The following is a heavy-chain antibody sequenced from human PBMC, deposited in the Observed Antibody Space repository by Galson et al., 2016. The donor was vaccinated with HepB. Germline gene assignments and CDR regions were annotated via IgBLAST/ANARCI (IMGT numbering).Heavy chain of an antibody. V-gene: IGHV3-48*02. CDR2: IGDTGSRI. CDR1: GFTFSSYS. J-gene: IGHJ4*02. CDR3: ARDVSPYASPPDY. Sequence: SLRLSCAASGFTFSSYSMNWVRQAPGKGLGWVSYIGDTGSRIYSADSAKGRFTISRDNARNSLYMQMNSRRDDDTGVYYCARDVSPYASPPDYWGQGTLVTVSS. D-gene: IGHD2-2*01.